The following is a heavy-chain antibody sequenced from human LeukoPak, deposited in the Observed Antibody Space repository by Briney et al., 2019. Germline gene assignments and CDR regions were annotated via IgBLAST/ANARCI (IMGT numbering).Heavy chain of an antibody. CDR3: ARDGDYDISTGTYYFDY. V-gene: IGHV1-46*01. CDR1: GYTFTSYY. CDR2: INPSGGST. D-gene: IGHD3-9*01. J-gene: IGHJ4*02. Sequence: GASVKVSCKASGYTFTSYYMHWVRQAPGQGLEWMGIINPSGGSTSYAQKFQGRVTMTRDTSTSTVYMELSSLRSEDTAVYYCARDGDYDISTGTYYFDYWGQGTLVTVSS.